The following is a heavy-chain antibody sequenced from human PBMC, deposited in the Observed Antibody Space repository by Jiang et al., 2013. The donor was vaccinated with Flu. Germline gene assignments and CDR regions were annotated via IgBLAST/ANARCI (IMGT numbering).Heavy chain of an antibody. D-gene: IGHD6-19*01. CDR1: GYTFTSSG. CDR3: VRELDSSEWSTAGIYDY. CDR2: TSAYNDKT. V-gene: IGHV1-18*01. J-gene: IGHJ4*02. Sequence: GAEVKKPGASVRISCKASGYTFTSSGISWVRQAPGQGLEWLGWTSAYNDKTDYAHKLQGRLTMTTDTSTSTAYMDLKSLKSDDTGFYYCVRELDSSEWSTAGIYDYWGQGTLVTVSS.